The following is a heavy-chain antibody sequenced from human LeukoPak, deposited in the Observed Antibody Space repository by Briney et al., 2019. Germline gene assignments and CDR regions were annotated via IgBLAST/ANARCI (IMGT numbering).Heavy chain of an antibody. V-gene: IGHV3-53*01. J-gene: IGHJ4*02. CDR2: IYSGGYT. CDR3: ARARDGYNSGFDY. D-gene: IGHD5-24*01. Sequence: PGGSLRLSCAASGFTVINNYMTWVRQAPGKGLDWVSVIYSGGYTYYADSVRGRFTISRDTSKNTLYLQMNSLRAEDTAVYYCARARDGYNSGFDYWGQGTLVTVSS. CDR1: GFTVINNY.